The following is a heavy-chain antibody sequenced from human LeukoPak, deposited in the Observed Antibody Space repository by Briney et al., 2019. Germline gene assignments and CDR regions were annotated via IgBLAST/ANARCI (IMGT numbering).Heavy chain of an antibody. V-gene: IGHV5-10-1*01. CDR1: RYSLPPYW. CDR3: ARHDL. Sequence: VESLKMSCMSSRYSLPPYWMSWVRQMPGKGLKWVGRIHPTVTYTEYSPSFEGHVTISAHKSISTAYQQWYSRKASDTAMYYCARHDLWGRGTLITVTS. CDR2: IHPTVTYT. J-gene: IGHJ2*01.